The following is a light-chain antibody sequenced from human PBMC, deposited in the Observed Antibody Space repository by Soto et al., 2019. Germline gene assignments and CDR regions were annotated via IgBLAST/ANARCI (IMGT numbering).Light chain of an antibody. V-gene: IGKV3-20*01. Sequence: EIVLTQSPATLSLSPGERATLSCRASQSVSSYLAWYQQNPGEAPRLLMYGASNRATGIPDMFSGTGSGTVFTLTISRLEAEDFAVYYCQQYGSSPYTLGLGTKVDIK. J-gene: IGKJ2*01. CDR2: GAS. CDR1: QSVSSY. CDR3: QQYGSSPYT.